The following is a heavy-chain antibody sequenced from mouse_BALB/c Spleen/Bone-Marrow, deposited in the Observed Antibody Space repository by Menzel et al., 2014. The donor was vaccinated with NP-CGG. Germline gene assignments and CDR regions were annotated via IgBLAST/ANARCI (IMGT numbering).Heavy chain of an antibody. CDR2: INPSTGYT. D-gene: IGHD4-1*01. CDR3: ARSRTGTYFDY. CDR1: GYTFTSYW. Sequence: QVQLQQSGAELAKPGASVKMSCKASGYTFTSYWMHWVKQRPGQGLEWIGYINPSTGYTEYNQKFKDKATLTADKFSSTAYMQLSSLTSEDSAVYYCARSRTGTYFDYWGQGTTLTVSS. V-gene: IGHV1-7*01. J-gene: IGHJ2*01.